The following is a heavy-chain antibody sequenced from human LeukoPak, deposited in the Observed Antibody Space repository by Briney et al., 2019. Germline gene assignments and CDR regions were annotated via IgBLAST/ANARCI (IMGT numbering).Heavy chain of an antibody. CDR1: GYTFTSYD. CDR3: ARGSIEWLADSDYYYYYYMDV. D-gene: IGHD3-3*01. Sequence: GASVKVSCKASGYTFTSYDINWVRQATGQGLEWMGWMNPNSGNTGYAQKFQGRVTITRNTPISTAYMELSSLRSEDTAVYYCARGSIEWLADSDYYYYYYMDVWGKGTTVTVSS. CDR2: MNPNSGNT. V-gene: IGHV1-8*03. J-gene: IGHJ6*03.